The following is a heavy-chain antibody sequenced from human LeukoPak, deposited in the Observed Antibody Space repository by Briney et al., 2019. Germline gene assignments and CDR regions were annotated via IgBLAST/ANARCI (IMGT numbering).Heavy chain of an antibody. CDR2: ISFDGSQK. J-gene: IGHJ4*02. CDR3: AKDRWNGYYGGKDLDY. CDR1: EFTFSSHG. V-gene: IGHV3-30*18. Sequence: PGGSLRLSCVASEFTFSSHGMHWVRQAPGKGLEWVALISFDGSQKYYSDSLKGRFTISRDNSKNTLYLHMNSLTPDDTAVYFCAKDRWNGYYGGKDLDYWGQGTLVTVSS. D-gene: IGHD3-3*01.